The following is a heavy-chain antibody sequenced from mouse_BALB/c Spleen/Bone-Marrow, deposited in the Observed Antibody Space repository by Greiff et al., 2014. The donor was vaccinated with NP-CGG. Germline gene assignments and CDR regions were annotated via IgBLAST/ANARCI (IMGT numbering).Heavy chain of an antibody. CDR3: ARHKSWVFDY. CDR2: ISNGGGST. J-gene: IGHJ2*01. Sequence: EVQLVESGGGLVQPGGSLKLSCAASGFTFSSYTMSWVRQTPEKRLEWVAYISNGGGSTYYPDTVKGRFTISRDNAKNTLYLQMSSLKSEDTAMYYCARHKSWVFDYWGQGTTLTVSS. CDR1: GFTFSSYT. V-gene: IGHV5-12-2*01. D-gene: IGHD4-1*01.